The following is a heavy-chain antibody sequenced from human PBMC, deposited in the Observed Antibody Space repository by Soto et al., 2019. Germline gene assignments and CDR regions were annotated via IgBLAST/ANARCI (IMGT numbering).Heavy chain of an antibody. CDR1: GGTFSSYT. V-gene: IGHV1-69*08. D-gene: IGHD1-26*01. J-gene: IGHJ3*02. CDR2: IIPILGIA. Sequence: QVQLVQSGAEVKKPGSSVKVSCKASGGTFSSYTISWVRQAPGQGLEWMGRIIPILGIANYAQKFQGRVTITADKSTSTAYMELSSLRSEDTAVYYCARDVGSHDAFDIWGQGTMVTVSS. CDR3: ARDVGSHDAFDI.